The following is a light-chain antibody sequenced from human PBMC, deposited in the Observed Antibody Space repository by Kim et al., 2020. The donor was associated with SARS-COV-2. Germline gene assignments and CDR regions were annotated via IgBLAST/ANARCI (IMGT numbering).Light chain of an antibody. CDR2: GSS. CDR3: QHYGSSLWT. Sequence: LSPGESATLSCRASQTITSSSLGWYQQKPGQAPRLLIYGSSTRATGIPDRFSGSGSGTDFSLTISRLEAEDFAVFYCQHYGSSLWTFGQGTKV. V-gene: IGKV3-20*01. J-gene: IGKJ1*01. CDR1: QTITSSS.